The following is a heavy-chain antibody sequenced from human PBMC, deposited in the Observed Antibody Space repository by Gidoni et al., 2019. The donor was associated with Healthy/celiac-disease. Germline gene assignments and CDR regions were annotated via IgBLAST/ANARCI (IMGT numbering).Heavy chain of an antibody. J-gene: IGHJ5*02. CDR1: GFPFGSSY. V-gene: IGHV3-11*01. D-gene: IGHD6-13*01. CDR3: ARVIVGSSWYQEGDDWFDP. Sequence: QVQLVESGGGVVKPGGSLRLSCAASGFPFGSSYMSWIRQAPGKGLEGVSYIGSRGSTIYCADSVKGRFTISRDNAKNSLYLKMNSLRAEDTAVYYCARVIVGSSWYQEGDDWFDPWGQGTLVTVSS. CDR2: IGSRGSTI.